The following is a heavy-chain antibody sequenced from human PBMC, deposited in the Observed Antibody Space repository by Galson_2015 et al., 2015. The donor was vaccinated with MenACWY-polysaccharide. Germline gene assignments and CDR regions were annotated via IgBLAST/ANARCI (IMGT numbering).Heavy chain of an antibody. Sequence: ETLSLTCAVSGYSISSGYYWGWIRQPPGKGLEWIGRIYHSGSTYYNPSLKREVTISVDTSKNHFSLKLSSVTAADTAVYYCARVEKYSGSFYILYWGQGTLVTVSS. V-gene: IGHV4-38-2*01. D-gene: IGHD1-26*01. CDR2: IYHSGST. J-gene: IGHJ4*02. CDR1: GYSISSGYY. CDR3: ARVEKYSGSFYILY.